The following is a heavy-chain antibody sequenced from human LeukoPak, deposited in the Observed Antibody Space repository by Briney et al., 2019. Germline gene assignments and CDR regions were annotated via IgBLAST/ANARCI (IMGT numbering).Heavy chain of an antibody. CDR3: ARGRIAARRSNWFDP. V-gene: IGHV4-34*01. Sequence: SETLSLTCAVYGGSFSGYYWSWIRQPPGKGLEWIGEINHSGSTNYNPSLKSRVTISVDTSKIQFSLKLSSVTAADTAVYYCARGRIAARRSNWFDPWGQGTLVTVSS. CDR1: GGSFSGYY. CDR2: INHSGST. J-gene: IGHJ5*02. D-gene: IGHD6-6*01.